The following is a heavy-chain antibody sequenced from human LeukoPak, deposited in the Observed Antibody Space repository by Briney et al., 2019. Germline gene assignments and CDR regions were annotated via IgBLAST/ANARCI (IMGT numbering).Heavy chain of an antibody. J-gene: IGHJ6*03. D-gene: IGHD1-1*01. CDR3: AKAPSDWNYYMDV. V-gene: IGHV3-23*01. CDR2: ISGSGGST. CDR1: GFTFSSYA. Sequence: GGSLRLSCAASGFTFSSYAMSRVRQAPGKGLEWVSAISGSGGSTYYADSVKGRFTISRDNSKNTLYLQMNSLRAEDTAVYYCAKAPSDWNYYMDVWGKGTTVTVSS.